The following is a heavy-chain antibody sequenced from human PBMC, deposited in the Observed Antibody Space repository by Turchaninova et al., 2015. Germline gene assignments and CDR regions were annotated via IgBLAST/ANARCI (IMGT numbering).Heavy chain of an antibody. CDR2: ILLIDGE. V-gene: IGHV2-26*01. J-gene: IGHJ4*02. Sequence: QVTLKESGPVVVKPTETLPLTCTVSGFSLTNPRMGVSWIRQSPGKALELLANILLIDGESYNTSLKSRLTISKDTSGTQVVLTMTNMDPVDTGTYYCARLFYDETAYFSLGAYWGQGTPVTVSS. D-gene: IGHD1-26*01. CDR1: GFSLTNPRMG. CDR3: ARLFYDETAYFSLGAY.